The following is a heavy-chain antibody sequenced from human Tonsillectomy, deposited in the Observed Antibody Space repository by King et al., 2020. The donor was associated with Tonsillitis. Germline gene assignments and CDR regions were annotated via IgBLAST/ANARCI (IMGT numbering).Heavy chain of an antibody. Sequence: VTLKESGPVLVKPTETLTLTCTVSGFSLSNTRMGVSWIRQPPGKALEWLAHIFSNDEKSYSTSLKSRLTISRDTSKSQVVLTMTNMDPVDTATYYCARIEASGYCSGGSCYPNWFDPWGQGTLVTVSS. CDR3: ARIEASGYCSGGSCYPNWFDP. J-gene: IGHJ5*02. CDR1: GFSLSNTRMG. D-gene: IGHD2-15*01. V-gene: IGHV2-26*01. CDR2: IFSNDEK.